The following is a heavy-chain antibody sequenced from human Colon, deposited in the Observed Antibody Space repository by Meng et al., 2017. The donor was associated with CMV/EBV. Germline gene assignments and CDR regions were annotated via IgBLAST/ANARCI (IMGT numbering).Heavy chain of an antibody. CDR3: AKDPRAGVVPAEDH. D-gene: IGHD2-2*01. V-gene: IGHV3-33*06. J-gene: IGHJ4*02. Sequence: GESLKISCAASGFTFSSYGMHWVRQAPGKGLEWVAVIWYDGSNKYYADSVKGRFTISRDNSKNTLYLQMNSLRAEDTAVYYCAKDPRAGVVPAEDHWGQGTLVTVSS. CDR2: IWYDGSNK. CDR1: GFTFSSYG.